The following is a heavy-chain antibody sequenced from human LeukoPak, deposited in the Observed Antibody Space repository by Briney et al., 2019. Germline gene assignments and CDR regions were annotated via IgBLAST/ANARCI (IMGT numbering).Heavy chain of an antibody. CDR3: AGVVAAHFDY. Sequence: SETLSLTCTVSGGSISSYYWSWIRQPPGKGLEWIGYIYYSGSTNYNPSLKSRVTISVDTSKNQFSLKLSSVTAADTAVYYCAGVVAAHFDYWGQGTLVTVSS. D-gene: IGHD2-15*01. CDR2: IYYSGST. V-gene: IGHV4-59*01. J-gene: IGHJ4*02. CDR1: GGSISSYY.